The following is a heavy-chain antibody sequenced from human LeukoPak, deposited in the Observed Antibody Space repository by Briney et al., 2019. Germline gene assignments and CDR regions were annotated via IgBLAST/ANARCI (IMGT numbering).Heavy chain of an antibody. V-gene: IGHV3-23*01. Sequence: GGSLRLSCAASGFTFSSYAMSGVRQAPGKGLEWVSAISGSGGSTYYADSVKGRFTISRDNSKNTLYLQMNSLRAEDTAVYYCAVKLAAAGPRSFDYWGQGTLVTVCS. J-gene: IGHJ4*02. CDR3: AVKLAAAGPRSFDY. CDR1: GFTFSSYA. D-gene: IGHD6-13*01. CDR2: ISGSGGST.